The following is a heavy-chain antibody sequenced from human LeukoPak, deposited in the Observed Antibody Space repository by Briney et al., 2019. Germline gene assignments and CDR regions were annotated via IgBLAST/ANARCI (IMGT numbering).Heavy chain of an antibody. CDR3: PKDYAVGSIDY. J-gene: IGHJ4*02. CDR2: IKQDGSEK. CDR1: GFIIISYR. D-gene: IGHD3-16*01. Sequence: PGGPLRLSCAASGFIIISYRMSWVRQAPGKGLEWVANIKQDGSEKYYVDSVKGRFTISRDNAKNSLYLQMSSLRAEDTALYYCPKDYAVGSIDYWGQGTLVTVSS. V-gene: IGHV3-7*03.